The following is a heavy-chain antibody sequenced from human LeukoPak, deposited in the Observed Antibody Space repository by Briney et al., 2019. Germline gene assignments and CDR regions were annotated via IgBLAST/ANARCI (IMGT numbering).Heavy chain of an antibody. D-gene: IGHD1-26*01. CDR1: GFTFSSYA. Sequence: PGGSLRLSCAGSGFTFSSYAMTWVRQAPGKGLEWVSSISGSGAGTYYADSVKGRFTISRDNSKNTLYLQMNSLRAEDTAVYYCARPRDSGSYGGYYYGMDVWGQGTTVTVSS. V-gene: IGHV3-23*01. J-gene: IGHJ6*02. CDR2: ISGSGAGT. CDR3: ARPRDSGSYGGYYYGMDV.